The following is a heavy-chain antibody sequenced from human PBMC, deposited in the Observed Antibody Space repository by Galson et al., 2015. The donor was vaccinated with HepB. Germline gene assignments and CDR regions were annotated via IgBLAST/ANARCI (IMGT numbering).Heavy chain of an antibody. Sequence: SVKVSCKASGYXFTXYAXXXVRQAXXQRLEWMGWINAGNGNTEYSQKFQGRVTITRDTSXSTAYMELSSLRSEDTAVYYCARDSTYYVVVPAALVAAYFDYWGQGTLVTVSS. CDR2: INAGNGNT. CDR1: GYXFTXYA. J-gene: IGHJ4*02. D-gene: IGHD2-2*01. CDR3: ARDSTYYVVVPAALVAAYFDY. V-gene: IGHV1-3*01.